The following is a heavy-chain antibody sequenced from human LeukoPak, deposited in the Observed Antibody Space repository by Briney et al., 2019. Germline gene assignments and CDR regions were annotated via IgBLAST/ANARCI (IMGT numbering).Heavy chain of an antibody. J-gene: IGHJ4*02. CDR2: ISGSGGST. CDR3: ARGGRFGELLTDY. V-gene: IGHV3-23*01. Sequence: GGSLRLSCAASGFTFSSYAMSWVRQAPGKGLEWVSAISGSGGSTYYADSVKGRFTISRDKSKNTLYLQMNSLRAEDTAVYYCARGGRFGELLTDYWGQGTLVTVSS. CDR1: GFTFSSYA. D-gene: IGHD3-10*01.